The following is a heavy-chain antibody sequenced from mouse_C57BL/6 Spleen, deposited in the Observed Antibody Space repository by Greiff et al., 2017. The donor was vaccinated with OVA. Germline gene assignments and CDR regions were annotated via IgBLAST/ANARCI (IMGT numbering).Heavy chain of an antibody. D-gene: IGHD3-2*02. J-gene: IGHJ3*01. V-gene: IGHV5-6*01. CDR3: ARQTAQAWFAY. CDR2: ISSGGSYT. CDR1: GFTFSSYG. Sequence: EVKVVESGGDLVKPGGSLKLSCAASGFTFSSYGMSWVRQTPDKRLEWVATISSGGSYTYYPDSVKGRFTISRDNAKNTLYLQMISLKSEDTAMYYCARQTAQAWFAYWGQGTLVTVSA.